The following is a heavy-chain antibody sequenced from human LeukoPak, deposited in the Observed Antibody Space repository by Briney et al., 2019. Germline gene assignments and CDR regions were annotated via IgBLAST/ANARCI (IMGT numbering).Heavy chain of an antibody. CDR3: ARPLHYDILTVDY. CDR1: GFTFSSYW. Sequence: GGSLRLSCAASGFTFSSYWMSCVRQAPGKGLEWVANIKQDGSEKYYVDSVKGRFTISRDNAKNALYLQMNSLRAEDTAVYYCARPLHYDILTVDYWGQGTLVTVSS. D-gene: IGHD3-9*01. V-gene: IGHV3-7*01. CDR2: IKQDGSEK. J-gene: IGHJ4*02.